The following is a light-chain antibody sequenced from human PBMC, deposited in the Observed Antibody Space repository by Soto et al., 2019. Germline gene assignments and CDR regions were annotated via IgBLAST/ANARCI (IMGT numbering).Light chain of an antibody. J-gene: IGKJ2*01. CDR2: SAS. V-gene: IGKV3-20*01. CDR3: QQYGSSLYT. CDR1: QSVATN. Sequence: IVMTQSPATLSVSPGERATLSCRASQSVATNLAWYQQKPGQAPRLLIHSASSRATGIPDRFSGSGSGTDFTLTISRLEPEDFAVYYCQQYGSSLYTFGQGTKLEIK.